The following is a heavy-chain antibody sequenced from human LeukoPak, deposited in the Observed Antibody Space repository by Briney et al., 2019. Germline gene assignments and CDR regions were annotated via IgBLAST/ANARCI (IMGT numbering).Heavy chain of an antibody. CDR3: ARNTSSSPWFDP. J-gene: IGHJ5*02. V-gene: IGHV4-61*03. Sequence: SETLSLTCTVSGGSVRSPDSYWSWIRQPPGKGLEWIGNVYYIGTTSYNSSLKSRVTISVDISKNHFSLEVTSVTAADTAVYFCARNTSSSPWFDPWGQGTLVTVSS. D-gene: IGHD6-6*01. CDR1: GGSVRSPDSY. CDR2: VYYIGTT.